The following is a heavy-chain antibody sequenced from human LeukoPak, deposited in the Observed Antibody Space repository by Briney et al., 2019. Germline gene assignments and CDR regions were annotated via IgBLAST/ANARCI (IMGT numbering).Heavy chain of an antibody. CDR1: GGSISSSTYY. CDR3: ARDRGRWPHYAFDI. D-gene: IGHD3-10*01. J-gene: IGHJ3*02. V-gene: IGHV4-39*07. Sequence: SETLSLTCTVSGGSISSSTYYWGWIRQPPGKGLEWIGNIYYDGSTYYNPSLKSRVTISIDTSKNQFSLKLSSVTAADTAVYYCARDRGRWPHYAFDIWGHGTMVTVSS. CDR2: IYYDGST.